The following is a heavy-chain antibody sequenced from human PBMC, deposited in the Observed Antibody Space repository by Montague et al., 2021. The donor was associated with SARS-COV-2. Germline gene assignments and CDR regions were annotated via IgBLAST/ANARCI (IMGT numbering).Heavy chain of an antibody. D-gene: IGHD6-19*01. CDR3: ARQRGAGLFCFFYFGMDV. CDR1: GGSFSGYY. Sequence: SETRSLTCAVYGGSFSGYYWSWIRQPPGRGLLWIGEINHSGSTNYNPSLKSRVTISVDTSKNQFSLKLGSVTAADTAVYYCARQRGAGLFCFFYFGMDVWGQGTTVTVSS. CDR2: INHSGST. J-gene: IGHJ6*02. V-gene: IGHV4-34*01.